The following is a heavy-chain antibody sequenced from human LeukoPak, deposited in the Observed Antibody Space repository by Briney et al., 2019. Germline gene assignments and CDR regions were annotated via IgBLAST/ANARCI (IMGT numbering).Heavy chain of an antibody. CDR1: GGTFSSYA. J-gene: IGHJ5*02. CDR2: ISAYNGNT. Sequence: ASVKVSCKASGGTFSSYAISWVRQAPGQGLEWMGWISAYNGNTNYAQKLQGRVTMTTDTSTSTAYMELRSLRSDDTAVYYCARAQVTTYWFDPWGQGTLVTVSS. V-gene: IGHV1-18*01. D-gene: IGHD4-11*01. CDR3: ARAQVTTYWFDP.